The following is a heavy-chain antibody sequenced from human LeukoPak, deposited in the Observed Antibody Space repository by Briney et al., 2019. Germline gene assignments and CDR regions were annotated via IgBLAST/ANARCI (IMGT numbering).Heavy chain of an antibody. D-gene: IGHD3-22*01. J-gene: IGHJ3*02. Sequence: ASVKVSCKASGYTFTGYYMHWVRQAPGQGLEWMGWINPNSGGTNYAQKFQGRVTMTRDTSISTAYMELSRLRSDDTAVYYCARDVAYYYESSGYYSLGFDIWGQGTMVTVSS. CDR3: ARDVAYYYESSGYYSLGFDI. CDR2: INPNSGGT. V-gene: IGHV1-2*02. CDR1: GYTFTGYY.